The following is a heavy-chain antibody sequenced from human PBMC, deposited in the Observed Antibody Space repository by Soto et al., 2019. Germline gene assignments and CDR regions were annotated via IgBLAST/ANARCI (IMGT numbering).Heavy chain of an antibody. D-gene: IGHD2-2*01. CDR3: TRFSCVSTSCLDAFDI. Sequence: GGSLRLSCTASGFTFGDYAMSWFRQAPGKGLEWVGFIRSKAYGGTTEYAASVKGRFTISRDDSKSIAYLQMNSLKTEDTAVYYCTRFSCVSTSCLDAFDIWGQGTMVTVSS. V-gene: IGHV3-49*03. CDR2: IRSKAYGGTT. J-gene: IGHJ3*02. CDR1: GFTFGDYA.